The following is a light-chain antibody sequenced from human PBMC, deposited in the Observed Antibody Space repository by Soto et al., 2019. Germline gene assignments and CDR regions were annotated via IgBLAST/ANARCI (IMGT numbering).Light chain of an antibody. V-gene: IGKV1-5*03. Sequence: DIQMTQSPSTLSTSVGDRVTISCRASQSISSWLAWYQQKPGEAPNLLIYRASSLQSGVPSRFSGSGSETEFTLTISSLQPDDFATYYCQQYSRYSWTFGQGTKVEFK. J-gene: IGKJ1*01. CDR1: QSISSW. CDR3: QQYSRYSWT. CDR2: RAS.